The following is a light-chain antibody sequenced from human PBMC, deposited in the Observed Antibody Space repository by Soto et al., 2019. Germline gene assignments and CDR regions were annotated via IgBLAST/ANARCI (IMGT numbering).Light chain of an antibody. Sequence: EIVLTQSPATLSVSPGERATLSCRASQSVSSSYLAWYQQKPGQAPRLLIHGASSRATGIPDRFSGSGSGTDFTLTISTLEPEDFAVYYCQQYGSSPLTFGGGTKVDIK. V-gene: IGKV3-20*01. CDR2: GAS. CDR1: QSVSSSY. CDR3: QQYGSSPLT. J-gene: IGKJ4*01.